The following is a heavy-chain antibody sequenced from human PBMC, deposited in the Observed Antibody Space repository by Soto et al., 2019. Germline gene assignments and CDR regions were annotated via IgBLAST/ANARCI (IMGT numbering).Heavy chain of an antibody. Sequence: GASVKVSCKASGYTFTSYYMHWVRQAPGQGLEWMGIINPSGGSTSYAQKFQGRVTMTRDTSTSTVYMELSSLRSEDTAVYYCARRVGYCSGGSCPDYWYGMDVWGQGTTVTVSS. CDR1: GYTFTSYY. V-gene: IGHV1-46*01. CDR3: ARRVGYCSGGSCPDYWYGMDV. CDR2: INPSGGST. D-gene: IGHD2-15*01. J-gene: IGHJ6*02.